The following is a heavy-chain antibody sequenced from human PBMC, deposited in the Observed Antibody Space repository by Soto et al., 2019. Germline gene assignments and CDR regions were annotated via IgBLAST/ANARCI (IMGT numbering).Heavy chain of an antibody. J-gene: IGHJ4*02. D-gene: IGHD4-17*01. V-gene: IGHV4-39*01. CDR3: ARHVGGDYGDIFDY. CDR1: GGSISSSSYY. CDR2: IYYSGST. Sequence: PSETLSLTCTVSGGSISSSSYYWGWIRQPPGKGLEWIGSIYYSGSTYYNPSLKSRVTISVDTSKNQFSLKLSSVTAADTAVYYCARHVGGDYGDIFDYWGQGTLVTVSS.